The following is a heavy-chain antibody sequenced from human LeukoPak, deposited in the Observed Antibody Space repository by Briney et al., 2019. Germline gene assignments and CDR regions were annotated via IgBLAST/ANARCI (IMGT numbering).Heavy chain of an antibody. CDR2: IYYLGST. CDR3: VRDTWGGWFDP. Sequence: SQTLSLTCTVSRGSISSGGNYWSWVRQPAGKGLEWIGYIYYLGSTNYNSSLQSRVTISLDTSRSQFSLKLTSVTAADTAVYHCVRDTWGGWFDPWGQGTLVTVSS. D-gene: IGHD3-16*01. CDR1: RGSISSGGNY. V-gene: IGHV4-61*10. J-gene: IGHJ5*02.